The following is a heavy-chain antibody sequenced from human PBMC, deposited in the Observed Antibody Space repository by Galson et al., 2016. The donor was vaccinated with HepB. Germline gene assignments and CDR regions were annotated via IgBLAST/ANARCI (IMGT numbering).Heavy chain of an antibody. CDR2: ISPDSSSV. CDR3: ARASISHFDF. V-gene: IGHV3-48*02. Sequence: SLRLSCAASGFIFSSYDMIWVRQAPGKGLEWISYISPDSSSVYYADSVQGRFTISRDDFKNTLYLQMDSLRDEDTAVYFCARASISHFDFWGQGILVTVSS. CDR1: GFIFSSYD. J-gene: IGHJ4*02.